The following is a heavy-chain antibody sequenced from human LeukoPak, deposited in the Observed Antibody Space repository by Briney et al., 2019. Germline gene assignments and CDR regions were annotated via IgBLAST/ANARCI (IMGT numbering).Heavy chain of an antibody. CDR1: GGSISSYY. J-gene: IGHJ4*02. Sequence: SETLSLTCTVSGGSISSYYWSWIRQPPGKGLEWIGYIYATGSTNYNPSLKSPVTISVDTSKNQFSLSLSSVTASDTAVYFCVGAPNQYYLDYWGQGTLVAVSS. D-gene: IGHD3-16*01. V-gene: IGHV4-4*09. CDR2: IYATGST. CDR3: VGAPNQYYLDY.